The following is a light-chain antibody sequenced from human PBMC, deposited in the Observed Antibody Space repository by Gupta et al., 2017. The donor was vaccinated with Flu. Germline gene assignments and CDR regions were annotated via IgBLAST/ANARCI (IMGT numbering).Light chain of an antibody. CDR1: QSIGRF. V-gene: IGKV1-5*03. J-gene: IGKJ2*03. CDR3: QQYNSYSPYS. Sequence: DIQMSQSPSTLSASVTDRVTITCRASQSIGRFLAWYQQKPGKAPKLLIYKASTLENGVPSRFSGSGYGTEFTLTISGLQPDDFATYYCQQYNSYSPYSFGQGTKLEIK. CDR2: KAS.